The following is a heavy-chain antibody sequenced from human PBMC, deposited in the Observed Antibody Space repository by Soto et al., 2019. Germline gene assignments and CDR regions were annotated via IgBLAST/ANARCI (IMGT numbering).Heavy chain of an antibody. Sequence: EVQLVESGGGLVQPGGSLRLSCAASGFTFSSYWMSWVRQAPGKGLEWVANIKQDGSEKYYVDSVKGRFTISRDNAKNSLYLQMNSLRAEDTAVYYCARVWGSGGSCYDYWGQGTRVTVSP. J-gene: IGHJ4*02. CDR3: ARVWGSGGSCYDY. D-gene: IGHD2-15*01. CDR1: GFTFSSYW. V-gene: IGHV3-7*05. CDR2: IKQDGSEK.